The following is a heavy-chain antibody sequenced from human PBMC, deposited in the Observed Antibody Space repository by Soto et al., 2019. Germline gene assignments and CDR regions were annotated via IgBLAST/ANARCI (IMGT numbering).Heavy chain of an antibody. Sequence: ASVKVSCKASGYAFTDHYIHWVRQAPGQGLEWMGLISPDGGSTRYSQKFQARITMTRDTSTSTVYMELSSLRSEATAVYYCARAPRGGVIIVITSAQIDYWGQGTLVTVSS. V-gene: IGHV1-46*01. CDR1: GYAFTDHY. J-gene: IGHJ4*02. CDR2: ISPDGGST. CDR3: ARAPRGGVIIVITSAQIDY. D-gene: IGHD3-3*01.